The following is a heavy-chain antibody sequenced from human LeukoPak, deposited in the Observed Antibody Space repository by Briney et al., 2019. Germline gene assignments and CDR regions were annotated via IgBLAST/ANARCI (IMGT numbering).Heavy chain of an antibody. CDR3: ARGRIAAAVDFDY. D-gene: IGHD6-13*01. CDR2: INHSGST. Sequence: SETLSLTCAVYGGSFSGYYWSWIRQPPGKGLEWIGEINHSGSTNYNPSLKSRVTISVDTSKNQFSLKLSSVTAADTAVYYCARGRIAAAVDFDYWGQGTLVTVSS. J-gene: IGHJ4*02. V-gene: IGHV4-34*01. CDR1: GGSFSGYY.